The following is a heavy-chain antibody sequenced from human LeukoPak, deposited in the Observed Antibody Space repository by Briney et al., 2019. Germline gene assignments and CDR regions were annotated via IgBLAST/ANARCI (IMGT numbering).Heavy chain of an antibody. CDR1: GYTLTGYY. CDR3: ASLASSGWFTNFDY. Sequence: ASVKVSCKASGYTLTGYYMHWVRQAPGQGLEWMGWINPNSGGTNYAQKFQGRVTMTRDTSISTAYMELSRLRSDDTAVYFCASLASSGWFTNFDYWGQGTLVTVSS. CDR2: INPNSGGT. D-gene: IGHD6-19*01. V-gene: IGHV1-2*02. J-gene: IGHJ4*02.